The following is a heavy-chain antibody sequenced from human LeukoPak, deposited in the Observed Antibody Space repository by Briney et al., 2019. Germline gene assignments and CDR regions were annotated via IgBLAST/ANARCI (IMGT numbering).Heavy chain of an antibody. CDR3: ATNFSYGSGSSLGY. V-gene: IGHV5-51*01. CDR1: GYSFTSYW. D-gene: IGHD3-10*01. Sequence: GESLKISFKGSGYSFTSYWIGWVRRMPGKGLEWMGIIYPGDSDTIYSPSFRGQFTISADKSISTAYLQWSSLKASDTAMYYCATNFSYGSGSSLGYWGQGTLVTVSS. CDR2: IYPGDSDT. J-gene: IGHJ4*02.